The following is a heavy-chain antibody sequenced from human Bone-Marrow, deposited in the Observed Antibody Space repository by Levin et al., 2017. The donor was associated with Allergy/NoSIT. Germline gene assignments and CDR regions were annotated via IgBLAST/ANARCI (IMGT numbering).Heavy chain of an antibody. Sequence: ASVKVSCNVSGYTLSELSMHWVRQAPVKGLEWMGGFDPEDGDTLYAQKFQGRVTMTEDTSTDTAYIELSGLTSEDTAVYYCATVSSSGYYYFDYWGQGTLVTVSS. J-gene: IGHJ4*02. CDR3: ATVSSSGYYYFDY. CDR2: FDPEDGDT. D-gene: IGHD6-19*01. CDR1: GYTLSELS. V-gene: IGHV1-24*01.